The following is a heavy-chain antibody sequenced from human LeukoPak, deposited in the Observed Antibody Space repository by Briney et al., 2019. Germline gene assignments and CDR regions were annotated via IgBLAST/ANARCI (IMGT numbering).Heavy chain of an antibody. J-gene: IGHJ4*02. Sequence: PGGSLRLSCAASGFTFSSNAMHWVRQAPGKGLEWVAVISYDGSNKYYADSVKGRFTISRDNSKNTLYLQMNSLRAEDTAVYYCARDRGANRIAAAGMIYWGQGTLVTVSS. V-gene: IGHV3-30-3*01. D-gene: IGHD6-13*01. CDR3: ARDRGANRIAAAGMIY. CDR1: GFTFSSNA. CDR2: ISYDGSNK.